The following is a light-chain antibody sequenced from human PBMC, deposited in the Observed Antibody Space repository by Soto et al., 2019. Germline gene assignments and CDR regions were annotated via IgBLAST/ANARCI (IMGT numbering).Light chain of an antibody. CDR3: SSYISSSTLV. CDR2: EVS. CDR1: SSDVGAYNY. Sequence: QSALTQPAYVSGPPGQSITISCTGTSSDVGAYNYVSWYQQHPGKAPKLMIYEVSNRPSGVSNRFSGSKSGNTASLTISGLQAEDEADYYCSSYISSSTLVFGTGTKVTVL. J-gene: IGLJ1*01. V-gene: IGLV2-14*01.